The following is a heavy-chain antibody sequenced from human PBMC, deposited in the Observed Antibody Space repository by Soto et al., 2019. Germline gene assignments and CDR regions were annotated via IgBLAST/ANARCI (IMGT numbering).Heavy chain of an antibody. J-gene: IGHJ4*02. CDR3: ARGGLGYSSGLFDY. D-gene: IGHD6-19*01. Sequence: EVQLVESGGGLVKPGGSLRLSCAASGFTFSSYSMNWVRQAPGKGLEWVSSISSSSSYIYYADSVKGRFTISRDNAKNSLYLQMNSLRAEDTAVYYCARGGLGYSSGLFDYWGQRTLVTVSS. V-gene: IGHV3-21*01. CDR2: ISSSSSYI. CDR1: GFTFSSYS.